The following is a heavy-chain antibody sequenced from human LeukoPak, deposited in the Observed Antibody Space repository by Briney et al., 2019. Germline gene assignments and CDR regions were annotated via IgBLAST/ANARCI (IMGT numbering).Heavy chain of an antibody. Sequence: ASVKVSCKASGYTFTSYAMHWVRQAPGQRLEWMGWINAGNGNTKYSQKFQGRVTITRDTSASTAYMELSSLRSEGTAVYYCARVLWGSYRPFDYWGQGTLVTVSS. J-gene: IGHJ4*02. V-gene: IGHV1-3*01. CDR3: ARVLWGSYRPFDY. CDR1: GYTFTSYA. D-gene: IGHD3-16*02. CDR2: INAGNGNT.